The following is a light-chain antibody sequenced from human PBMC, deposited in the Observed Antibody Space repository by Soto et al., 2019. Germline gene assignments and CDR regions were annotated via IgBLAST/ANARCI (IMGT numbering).Light chain of an antibody. J-gene: IGKJ3*01. CDR1: QSVSSN. Sequence: KVMTQSPATLSVSPRERAPPSCRASQSVSSNLAWYQQKPGQAPRLLIYGASTRATGIPARFSGSGSGTDFTLTISRLEPEDFAVYYCQQYGNSGVTFGPGTKVDIK. CDR3: QQYGNSGVT. CDR2: GAS. V-gene: IGKV3-15*01.